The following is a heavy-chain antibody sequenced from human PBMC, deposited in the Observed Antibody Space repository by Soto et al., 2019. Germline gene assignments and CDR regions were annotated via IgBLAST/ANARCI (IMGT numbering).Heavy chain of an antibody. CDR2: ISGSGGST. V-gene: IGHV3-23*01. D-gene: IGHD3-22*01. J-gene: IGHJ1*01. Sequence: GKGLEWVSAISGSGGSTYYADSVKGRFPISRDNSKNTLYLQMNSLRAEDTAVYFCAKDQGCDRSGYSFFPHRGQGSPVPVSS. CDR3: AKDQGCDRSGYSFFPH.